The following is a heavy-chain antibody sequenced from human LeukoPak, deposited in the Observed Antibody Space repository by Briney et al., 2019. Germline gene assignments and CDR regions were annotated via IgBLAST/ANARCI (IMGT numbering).Heavy chain of an antibody. CDR3: AKGPSPYIASDY. D-gene: IGHD6-13*01. Sequence: PGGSLRLSCAASGFTFSSYAMTWVRQAPGKGLEWVSTISGSGGSTYYADSVKGRFTISRDNSKNTLYLQMNSLRAEDTAVYYCAKGPSPYIASDYWGQGTLVTVSS. CDR1: GFTFSSYA. J-gene: IGHJ4*02. V-gene: IGHV3-23*01. CDR2: ISGSGGST.